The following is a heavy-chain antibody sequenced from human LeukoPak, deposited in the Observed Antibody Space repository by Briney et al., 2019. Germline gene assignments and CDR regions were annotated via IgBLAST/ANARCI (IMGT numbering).Heavy chain of an antibody. Sequence: GGSLRLSCAASGFTFSSYAMTWVRQAPGKGLDWVSAISGSGNSTYYAESVNGRFTISRDNSKNTMYLQMSSLRAEDTAIYYCAKLGLFEVTTDYNWFDPWGQGTPVTVSS. CDR2: ISGSGNST. D-gene: IGHD4-11*01. V-gene: IGHV3-23*01. CDR1: GFTFSSYA. J-gene: IGHJ5*02. CDR3: AKLGLFEVTTDYNWFDP.